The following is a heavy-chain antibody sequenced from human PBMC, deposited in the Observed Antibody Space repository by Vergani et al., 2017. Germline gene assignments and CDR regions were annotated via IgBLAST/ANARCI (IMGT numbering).Heavy chain of an antibody. CDR1: GFTFSDYY. V-gene: IGHV3-11*05. CDR2: ISSSSSYT. J-gene: IGHJ4*02. D-gene: IGHD2-15*01. CDR3: ARDGVVVAAPQG. Sequence: VQLVESGGGLVQPGGSLRLSCAASGFTFSDYYMSWIRQAPGKGLEWVSYISSSSSYTNYADSVKGRFTISRDNAKNSLSLQMNSLRAEDTAVYYWARDGVVVAAPQGWGQGTRVTVSS.